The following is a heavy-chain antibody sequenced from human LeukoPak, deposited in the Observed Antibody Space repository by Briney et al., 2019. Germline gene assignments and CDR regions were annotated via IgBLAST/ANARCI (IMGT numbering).Heavy chain of an antibody. V-gene: IGHV1-18*01. CDR3: ARDWPPRPYFDAFDI. D-gene: IGHD2/OR15-2a*01. CDR2: ISAYNGNT. Sequence: ASVKVSCKPSGYTFTSYGISWVRQAPGQGLEWMAWISAYNGNTNYAQKLQGRVTITTDTSTSTTYMELRSLRSDDRAVYYCARDWPPRPYFDAFDIWGQGTMVTVSS. J-gene: IGHJ3*02. CDR1: GYTFTSYG.